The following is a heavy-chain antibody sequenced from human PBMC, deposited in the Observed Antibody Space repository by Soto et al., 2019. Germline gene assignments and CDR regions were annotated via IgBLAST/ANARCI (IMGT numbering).Heavy chain of an antibody. Sequence: GGSLRLSCAASGFSFSSHWMSWVRQAPGKGLEWVANIKQDGNDKRYVDSVKGRFTISRDNAKSSLYLQMNSLRAEDTAVYYCARYSYSSGPQDSWGQGTLVTVSS. CDR2: IKQDGNDK. CDR3: ARYSYSSGPQDS. J-gene: IGHJ4*02. CDR1: GFSFSSHW. V-gene: IGHV3-7*03. D-gene: IGHD6-19*01.